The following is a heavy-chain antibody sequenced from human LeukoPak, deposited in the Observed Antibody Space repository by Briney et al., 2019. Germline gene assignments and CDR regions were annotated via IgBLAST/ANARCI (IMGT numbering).Heavy chain of an antibody. Sequence: QTGGSLRLSCAASGFTFSSYWMSWVRQAPGKGLEWVANIKQDGSDKYYVDSVKGRFTIPRDNAKNSLYLQMNSLRAEDTAVYYCARPPITSGYYPFQYWGQGTLVTVSS. D-gene: IGHD3-22*01. CDR2: IKQDGSDK. CDR1: GFTFSSYW. J-gene: IGHJ1*01. V-gene: IGHV3-7*01. CDR3: ARPPITSGYYPFQY.